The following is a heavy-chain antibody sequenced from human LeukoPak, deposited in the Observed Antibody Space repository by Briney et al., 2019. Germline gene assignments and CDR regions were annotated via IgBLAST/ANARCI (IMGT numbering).Heavy chain of an antibody. J-gene: IGHJ4*02. V-gene: IGHV3-53*01. CDR2: IYTGGTT. CDR3: ARGKYGGYFIDY. D-gene: IGHD5-12*01. Sequence: GGSLRLSCAASGFTVSSNYMSWVRQAPGKGLEWVSFIYTGGTTYYADSVKGRFTISRDNSKNTLYLQMNSLRAEDTAVYYCARGKYGGYFIDYWGQGTLVTVSS. CDR1: GFTVSSNY.